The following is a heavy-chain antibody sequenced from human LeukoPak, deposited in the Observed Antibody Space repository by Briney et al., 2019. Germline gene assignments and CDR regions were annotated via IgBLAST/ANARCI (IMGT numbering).Heavy chain of an antibody. Sequence: PGASVKVSCKASGNTFTSDYIHWVRQAPGQGLEWMGIIKPSGSTSYARKFQGRVTMTRDTSTSTVYMEVSSLRSEDTALYYCARVRSGTYSFDYWGQGTLVTVSS. J-gene: IGHJ4*02. CDR2: IKPSGST. CDR1: GNTFTSDY. CDR3: ARVRSGTYSFDY. D-gene: IGHD1-26*01. V-gene: IGHV1-46*01.